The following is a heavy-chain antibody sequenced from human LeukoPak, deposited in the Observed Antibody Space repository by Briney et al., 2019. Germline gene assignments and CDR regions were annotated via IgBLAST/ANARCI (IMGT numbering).Heavy chain of an antibody. CDR1: GFTFSSYT. Sequence: GGSLRLSCAASGFTFSSYTMKRVRQAPGKGLEWVSSISSSSSYMYYADSVKGRFTISRDNAKNSLFLQMNSLRAEDTAVYFCARATWDPNYYYYMDVWGKGTTVTISS. CDR2: ISSSSSYM. J-gene: IGHJ6*03. V-gene: IGHV3-21*01. CDR3: ARATWDPNYYYYMDV. D-gene: IGHD1-26*01.